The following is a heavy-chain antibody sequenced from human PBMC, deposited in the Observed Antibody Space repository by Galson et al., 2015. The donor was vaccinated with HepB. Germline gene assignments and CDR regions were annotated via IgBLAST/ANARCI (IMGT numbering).Heavy chain of an antibody. CDR1: GFTFSSYA. CDR2: ISYDGSNK. V-gene: IGHV3-30-3*01. Sequence: SLRLSCAASGFTFSSYAMHWVRQAPGKGLEWVAVISYDGSNKYYADSVKGRFTISRDNSKNTLYLQMNSLRAEDTAVYYCARGGESGYFDYWGQGTLVTVSS. CDR3: ARGGESGYFDY. J-gene: IGHJ4*02. D-gene: IGHD3-3*01.